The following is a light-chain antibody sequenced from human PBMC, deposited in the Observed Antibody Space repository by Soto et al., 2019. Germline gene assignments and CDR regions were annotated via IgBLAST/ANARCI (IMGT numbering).Light chain of an antibody. CDR1: QSINSN. V-gene: IGKV3-20*01. CDR2: GAS. Sequence: EIVLTQSPGTLSLSPGERATLSCRASQSINSNLAWYQQRPGQRPRVLMYGASSRATGIPDRFSGSGSGTDFTLTISRLEPEDFAVYYCQQYENSPRRFGQGTKVEIK. J-gene: IGKJ1*01. CDR3: QQYENSPRR.